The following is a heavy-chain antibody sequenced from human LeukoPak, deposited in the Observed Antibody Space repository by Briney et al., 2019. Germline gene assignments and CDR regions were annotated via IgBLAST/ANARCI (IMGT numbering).Heavy chain of an antibody. Sequence: PGGSLRLSCAASGFTFSSYAMSWVRQAPGKGLEWVSAISGSGGSTYYADSVKGRFTISRDNAKNSLYLQMNSLRAEDTAVYYCASSGSYSLGQRYDYWGQGTLVTVSS. J-gene: IGHJ4*02. V-gene: IGHV3-23*01. CDR3: ASSGSYSLGQRYDY. D-gene: IGHD1-26*01. CDR1: GFTFSSYA. CDR2: ISGSGGST.